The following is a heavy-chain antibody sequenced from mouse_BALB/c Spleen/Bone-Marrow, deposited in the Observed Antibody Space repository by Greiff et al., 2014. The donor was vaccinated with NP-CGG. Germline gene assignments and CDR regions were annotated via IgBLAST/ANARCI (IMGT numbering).Heavy chain of an antibody. J-gene: IGHJ4*01. CDR2: INPDSSTI. CDR1: RFDFSRYW. CDR3: ARGAYYAMDY. Sequence: LVESGGSLKLSCAASRFDFSRYWMSWVRQAPGKGLEWIGEINPDSSTINYTPSLKDKFIISRDNAKNTLYLQMSKVRSEDTALYYRARGAYYAMDYWGQGTSVTVSS. V-gene: IGHV4-1*02.